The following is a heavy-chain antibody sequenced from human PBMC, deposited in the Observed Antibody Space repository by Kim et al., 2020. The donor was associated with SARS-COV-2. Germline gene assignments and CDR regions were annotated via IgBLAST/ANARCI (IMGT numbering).Heavy chain of an antibody. V-gene: IGHV3-30-3*01. CDR1: GFTFSSYA. Sequence: GGSLRLSCAASGFTFSSYAMHWVRQAPGKGLEWVAVISYDGSNKYYADSVKGRFTISRDNSKNTLYLQMNSLRAEDTAVYYCARVWTLVTTYLSGMDVWGQGTTVTVSS. CDR2: ISYDGSNK. J-gene: IGHJ6*02. D-gene: IGHD4-17*01. CDR3: ARVWTLVTTYLSGMDV.